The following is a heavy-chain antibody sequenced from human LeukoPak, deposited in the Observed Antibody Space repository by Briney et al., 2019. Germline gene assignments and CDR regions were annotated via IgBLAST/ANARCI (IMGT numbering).Heavy chain of an antibody. CDR1: GYSFTSYW. J-gene: IGHJ5*02. Sequence: GESLRISCKGSGYSFTSYWISWVRQMPGKGLEWMGRIDPSDSYTNYSPSFQGHVTISADKSISTAYLQWSSLRASDTAIYYCAKSIAAAPFDPWGQGTLVTVSS. CDR3: AKSIAAAPFDP. V-gene: IGHV5-10-1*01. CDR2: IDPSDSYT. D-gene: IGHD6-13*01.